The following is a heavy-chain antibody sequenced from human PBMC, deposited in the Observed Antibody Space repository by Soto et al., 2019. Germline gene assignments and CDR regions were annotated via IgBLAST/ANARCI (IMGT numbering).Heavy chain of an antibody. CDR2: ITNAGDTT. Sequence: PGGSLRLSCAASGFTFSNYAMTWVRQAPGKGLEWVSAITNAGDTTYYADSVKGRFTISRDNSKNTLYQQMNSLRAEDTAVYYCANEYGNEWDPFFDYGGKGTMVTVSS. CDR3: ANEYGNEWDPFFDY. J-gene: IGHJ4*02. CDR1: GFTFSNYA. V-gene: IGHV3-23*01. D-gene: IGHD1-1*01.